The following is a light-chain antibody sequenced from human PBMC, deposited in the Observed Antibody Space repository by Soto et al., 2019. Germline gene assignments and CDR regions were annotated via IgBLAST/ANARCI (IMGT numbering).Light chain of an antibody. CDR2: EVS. CDR1: SSDLGTYNL. J-gene: IGLJ2*01. CDR3: SSYAGGSTFVV. V-gene: IGLV2-23*02. Sequence: QSALTQPASVSGSPEQSITISCTGTSSDLGTYNLVSWYQQHPGKAPKLMIYEVSKRPSGVSNRFSGSKSGYTASLTISGLQAEDEADYCCSSYAGGSTFVVFGGGTKLTVL.